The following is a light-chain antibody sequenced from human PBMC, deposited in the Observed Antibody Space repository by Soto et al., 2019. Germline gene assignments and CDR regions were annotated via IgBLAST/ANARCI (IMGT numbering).Light chain of an antibody. Sequence: QSVLTQPASVSGSPGQSITISCTGTSSDVGGYNYVSWYQQHPSKAPKLMIYEVSNRPSGVSNRFSGSKSGNTASLTISGLQAEDEADYYCSSYTSSSTLLFGGGTQLTVL. CDR2: EVS. J-gene: IGLJ2*01. CDR3: SSYTSSSTLL. V-gene: IGLV2-14*01. CDR1: SSDVGGYNY.